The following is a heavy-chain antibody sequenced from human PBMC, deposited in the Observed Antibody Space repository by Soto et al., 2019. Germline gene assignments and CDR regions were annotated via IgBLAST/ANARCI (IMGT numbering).Heavy chain of an antibody. V-gene: IGHV5-51*01. D-gene: IGHD6-13*01. CDR3: ARREGSSWENYYYGMDV. CDR1: GYSFTSYW. J-gene: IGHJ6*02. CDR2: IYPGDSDT. Sequence: EVQLVQSGAEVKKPGESLKISCKGSGYSFTSYWIGWVRQMPGKGLEWMGIIYPGDSDTRYSPSFQGQVTISADKSISTAYLQWSSLNASDTAMYYCARREGSSWENYYYGMDVWGQGTTVTVSS.